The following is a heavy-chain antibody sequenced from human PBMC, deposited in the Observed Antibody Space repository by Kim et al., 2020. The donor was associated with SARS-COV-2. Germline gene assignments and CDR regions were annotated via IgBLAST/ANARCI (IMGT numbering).Heavy chain of an antibody. V-gene: IGHV3-23*01. CDR3: AKGGWFGVRLDC. D-gene: IGHD3-10*01. Sequence: YYAESVKGRFTISRDNSKNTLYLQMNSLRAEDTAVYYCAKGGWFGVRLDCWGQGTLVTVSS. J-gene: IGHJ4*02.